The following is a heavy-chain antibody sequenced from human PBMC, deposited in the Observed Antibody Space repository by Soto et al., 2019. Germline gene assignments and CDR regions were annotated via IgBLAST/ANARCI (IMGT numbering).Heavy chain of an antibody. CDR1: GGTLSSYA. CDR3: AREVGYGDFSAALLD. CDR2: IIPIFGTA. Sequence: QVQLVQSGAEVKKPGSSVKVSCKASGGTLSSYAISWVRQAPGQGLEWMGGIIPIFGTANYAQNFQGRVTITADQSTSTAYMELNSLRSDDTAVYYCAREVGYGDFSAALLDWGQGTLVTVSS. V-gene: IGHV1-69*01. D-gene: IGHD4-17*01. J-gene: IGHJ4*02.